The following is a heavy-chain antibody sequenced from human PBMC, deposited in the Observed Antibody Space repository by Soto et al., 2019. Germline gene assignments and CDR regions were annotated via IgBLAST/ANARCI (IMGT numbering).Heavy chain of an antibody. Sequence: ASVKVSCKASGGTFSSYAISWVRQAPGQGLEWMGGIIPIFGTANYAQKFQGRVTITADESTSTAYMELSSLRSEDTAVYYCARRSSGSEAFDIWGQGTMVTVSS. CDR2: IIPIFGTA. V-gene: IGHV1-69*13. J-gene: IGHJ3*02. D-gene: IGHD6-19*01. CDR1: GGTFSSYA. CDR3: ARRSSGSEAFDI.